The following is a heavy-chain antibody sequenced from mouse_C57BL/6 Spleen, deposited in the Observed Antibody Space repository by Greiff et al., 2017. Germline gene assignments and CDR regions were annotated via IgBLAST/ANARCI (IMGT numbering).Heavy chain of an antibody. D-gene: IGHD2-3*01. V-gene: IGHV5-4*01. CDR2: ISDGGSYT. Sequence: DVKLVESGGGLVKPGGSLKLSCAASGFTFSSYAMSWVRQTPEKRLEWVATISDGGSYTYYPDNVKGRFTISRDNAKNNLYLQMSHLKSEDTAMYYCAREDYDGYSWYFDVWRTGTTVTVSS. CDR1: GFTFSSYA. CDR3: AREDYDGYSWYFDV. J-gene: IGHJ1*03.